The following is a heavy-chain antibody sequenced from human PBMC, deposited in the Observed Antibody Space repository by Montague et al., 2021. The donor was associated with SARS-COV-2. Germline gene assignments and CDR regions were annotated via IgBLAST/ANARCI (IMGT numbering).Heavy chain of an antibody. CDR1: GGSISSYY. CDR2: IYYSGST. Sequence: SETLSLTCTVSGGSISSYYWGWIRQPPGKGLEWIGSIYYSGSTYYNPPLKSRVTISVDTSKNQFSLKLSSVTAADTAVYYCARDQGYNWNYYYYYGMDVWGQGTTVTVSS. J-gene: IGHJ6*02. V-gene: IGHV4-39*07. CDR3: ARDQGYNWNYYYYYGMDV. D-gene: IGHD1-20*01.